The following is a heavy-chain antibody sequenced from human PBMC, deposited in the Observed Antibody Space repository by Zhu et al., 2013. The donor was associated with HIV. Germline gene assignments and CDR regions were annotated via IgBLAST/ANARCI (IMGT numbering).Heavy chain of an antibody. V-gene: IGHV1-2*04. J-gene: IGHJ6*02. CDR1: GYTFTGYY. CDR3: ARDGLGLGYCSGGSCYYYYYGMDV. CDR2: INPNSGGT. Sequence: QVQLVQSGAEVKKPGASVKVSCKASGYTFTGYYMHWVRQAPGQGLEWMGWINPNSGGTNYAQKFQGWVTMTRDTSISTAYMELSRLRSDDTAVYYCARDGLGLGYCSGGSCYYYYYGMDVWGQGDHGSPSP. D-gene: IGHD2-15*01.